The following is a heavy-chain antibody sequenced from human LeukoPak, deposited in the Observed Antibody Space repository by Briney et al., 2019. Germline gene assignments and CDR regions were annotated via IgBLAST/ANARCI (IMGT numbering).Heavy chain of an antibody. Sequence: GGSLSLSCAASGFTFSSYGIHWVRQAPGKGLGWVAFIRYDGSNKYYADSVKGRFTISRDNSKNTLYLQMNSLRAEDTAVYYCAKDNGRLRPDLIDYWGQGTLVTVSS. CDR1: GFTFSSYG. D-gene: IGHD4-17*01. J-gene: IGHJ4*02. V-gene: IGHV3-30*02. CDR2: IRYDGSNK. CDR3: AKDNGRLRPDLIDY.